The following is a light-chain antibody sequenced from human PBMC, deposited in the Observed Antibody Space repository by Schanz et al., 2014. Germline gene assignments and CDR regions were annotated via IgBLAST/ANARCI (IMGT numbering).Light chain of an antibody. CDR3: MQALQTLPIT. Sequence: DIVMTQSPLSLPVTPGEPASISCMSSQSLLHSDGKNYLDWYLQKPGQSPQLLIYLGSNRASGVPGRFSGSGSGTDFTLKISRVEADDVGIYYCMQALQTLPITFGQGTRLEIK. CDR2: LGS. CDR1: QSLLHSDGKNY. V-gene: IGKV2-28*01. J-gene: IGKJ5*01.